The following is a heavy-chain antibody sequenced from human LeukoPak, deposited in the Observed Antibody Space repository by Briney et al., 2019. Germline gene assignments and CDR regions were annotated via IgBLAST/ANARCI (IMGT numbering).Heavy chain of an antibody. V-gene: IGHV4-34*01. CDR3: ARAIRYYYDSSGYYYWFDP. CDR1: GDSISSYY. CDR2: INHSGST. Sequence: SETLSLTCTVSGDSISSYYWNWIRQPPGKGLEWIGEINHSGSTNYNPSLKSRVTISVDTSKNQFSLKLSSVTAADTAVYYCARAIRYYYDSSGYYYWFDPWGQGTLVTVSS. D-gene: IGHD3-22*01. J-gene: IGHJ5*02.